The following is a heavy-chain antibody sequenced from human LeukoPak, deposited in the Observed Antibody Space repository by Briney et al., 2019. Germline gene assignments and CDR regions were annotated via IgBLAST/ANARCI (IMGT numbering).Heavy chain of an antibody. V-gene: IGHV3-9*01. Sequence: GGSLRPSGAASGFTFDDYAMHWVRQAPGKGLEWVSGISWVSGSIGYADSVKGRFTISRDNAKNSLYLQMNSLRAEDTAVYYCARGDLYVWGSYREYYFDYWGQGTLVTVSS. CDR3: ARGDLYVWGSYREYYFDY. J-gene: IGHJ4*02. D-gene: IGHD3-16*02. CDR2: ISWVSGSI. CDR1: GFTFDDYA.